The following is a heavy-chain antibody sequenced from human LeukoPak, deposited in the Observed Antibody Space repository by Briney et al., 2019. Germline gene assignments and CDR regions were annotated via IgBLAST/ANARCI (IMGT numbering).Heavy chain of an antibody. CDR2: MSNSGGS. J-gene: IGHJ3*02. CDR3: ARASITRVAFDI. D-gene: IGHD3-10*01. Sequence: SETLSLTCTVSYDSVSNYYWSWIRQTPEKGLEWIGYMSNSGGSDYGPSLKSRVAISLDTSKNQFSLKLSSVTAADTAVYYCARASITRVAFDIWGQGTMVTVSS. CDR1: YDSVSNYY. V-gene: IGHV4-59*02.